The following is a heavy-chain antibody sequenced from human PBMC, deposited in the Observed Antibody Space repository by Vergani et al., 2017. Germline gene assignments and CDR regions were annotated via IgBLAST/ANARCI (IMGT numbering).Heavy chain of an antibody. V-gene: IGHV1-2*02. J-gene: IGHJ4*02. CDR3: ARGLPYYYGSGSYGD. CDR2: INPNSGGT. CDR1: GYTFTGYY. Sequence: QVQLVQSGAEVKKPGASVKVSCKASGYTFTGYYMHWVRQAPGQGLEWMGWINPNSGGTNYAQKFQGRVTMTRDTSISTAYMELSSLRSDDTAVYYCARGLPYYYGSGSYGDWGQGSLVTVSS. D-gene: IGHD3-10*01.